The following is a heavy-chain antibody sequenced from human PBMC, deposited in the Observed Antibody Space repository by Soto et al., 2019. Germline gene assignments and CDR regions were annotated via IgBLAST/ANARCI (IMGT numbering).Heavy chain of an antibody. CDR1: GFSLSTSGMC. CDR3: ARMGQYYDILTGYWSGYYFDY. Sequence: SGPTLVNPTQTLTLACTFSGFSLSTSGMCVSWIRQPPGKALEWLARIDWDDDKYYSTSLKTRLTISKDTSKNQVVLTMTNMDPVDTATYYCARMGQYYDILTGYWSGYYFDYWGQGTLVTVSS. V-gene: IGHV2-70*11. J-gene: IGHJ4*02. CDR2: IDWDDDK. D-gene: IGHD3-9*01.